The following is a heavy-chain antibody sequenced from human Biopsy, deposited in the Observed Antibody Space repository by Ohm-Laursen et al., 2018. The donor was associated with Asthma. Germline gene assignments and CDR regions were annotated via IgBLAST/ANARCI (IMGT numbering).Heavy chain of an antibody. Sequence: TLSLTWTVSGGSMSSSSYYWGWIRQPPGKGLEWMGSISYTGSAYHNPSLKSRVTISVDTSKNPFSLKLSSVTAADTAVYYCARHWDWGSFFDYWGQGTPVTVSS. D-gene: IGHD7-27*01. V-gene: IGHV4-39*01. CDR1: GGSMSSSSYY. CDR2: ISYTGSA. CDR3: ARHWDWGSFFDY. J-gene: IGHJ4*02.